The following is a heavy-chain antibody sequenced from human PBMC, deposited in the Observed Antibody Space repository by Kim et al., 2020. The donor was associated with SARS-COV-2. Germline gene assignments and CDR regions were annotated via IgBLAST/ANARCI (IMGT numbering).Heavy chain of an antibody. J-gene: IGHJ6*02. D-gene: IGHD3-10*01. CDR3: AKNRPYGPQYGMDV. CDR1: GFTFDDYA. V-gene: IGHV3-43*02. CDR2: ISGDGGST. Sequence: GGSLRLSCAASGFTFDDYAMHWVRQAPGKGLEWVSLISGDGGSTYYADSVKGRFTISRDNSKNSLYLQMNSLRTEDTALYYCAKNRPYGPQYGMDVWGQGTTVTVSS.